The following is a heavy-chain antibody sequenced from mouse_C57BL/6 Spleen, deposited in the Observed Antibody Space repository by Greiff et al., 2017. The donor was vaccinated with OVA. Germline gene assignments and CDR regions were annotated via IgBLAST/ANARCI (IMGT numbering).Heavy chain of an antibody. CDR3: ASVITPYAMDY. CDR1: GYSITSGYY. CDR2: ISYDGSN. J-gene: IGHJ4*01. V-gene: IGHV3-6*01. Sequence: VQLQQSGPGLVKPSQSLSLTCSVTGYSITSGYYWNWIRQFPGNKLEWMGYISYDGSNNYNPSLKNRISITRDTSKNQFFLKLNSVTTEDTATYYCASVITPYAMDYWGQGTSVTVSS. D-gene: IGHD1-1*01.